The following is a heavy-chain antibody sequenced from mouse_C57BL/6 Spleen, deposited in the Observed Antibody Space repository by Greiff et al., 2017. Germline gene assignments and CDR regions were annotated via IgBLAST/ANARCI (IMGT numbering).Heavy chain of an antibody. J-gene: IGHJ4*01. Sequence: QVQLQQSGPGLVQPSQSLSITCTVSGFSLTSYGVHWVRQSPGKGLEWLGVIWSGGSTDYNAAFISRLSISKDNSKSQVFFKMNSLQADDTAIYYCARNKGFTTDFRYAMDYWGQGTSVTVSS. CDR3: ARNKGFTTDFRYAMDY. V-gene: IGHV2-2*01. CDR2: IWSGGST. CDR1: GFSLTSYG. D-gene: IGHD1-1*01.